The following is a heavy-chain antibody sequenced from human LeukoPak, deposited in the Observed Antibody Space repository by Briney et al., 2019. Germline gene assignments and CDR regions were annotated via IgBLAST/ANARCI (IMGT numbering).Heavy chain of an antibody. D-gene: IGHD6-13*01. Sequence: GESLKISCEGSGYRFSSYWIGWVRQMPGKGLEWMGIIYPGDSETKYSPSFQGQVTSSADRAISTAYLQWSSLEASDSAIYYCARLGIAGAGTQDAFDIWGQGTMVTVSS. CDR2: IYPGDSET. CDR3: ARLGIAGAGTQDAFDI. V-gene: IGHV5-51*01. CDR1: GYRFSSYW. J-gene: IGHJ3*02.